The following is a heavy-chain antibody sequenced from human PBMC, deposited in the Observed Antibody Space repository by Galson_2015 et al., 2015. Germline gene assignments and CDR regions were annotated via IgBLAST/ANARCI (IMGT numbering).Heavy chain of an antibody. V-gene: IGHV3-33*01. CDR2: IWYDGSNK. J-gene: IGHJ4*02. Sequence: SLRLSCAASGFTFSSYGMHWVRQAPGKELEWVAVIWYDGSNKYYADSVKGRFTISRDNSKNTLYLQMNSLRAEDTAVYYCARGSKVPLWFGPTHWGQGTLVTVSS. D-gene: IGHD3-10*01. CDR3: ARGSKVPLWFGPTH. CDR1: GFTFSSYG.